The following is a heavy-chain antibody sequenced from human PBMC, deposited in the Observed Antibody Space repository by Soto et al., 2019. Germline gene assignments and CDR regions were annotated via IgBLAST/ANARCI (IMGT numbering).Heavy chain of an antibody. D-gene: IGHD3-22*01. CDR1: GGTFSSHA. CDR3: ARASSSWDSSGYYYLSAFDI. Sequence: VKVSCKSSGGTFSSHAISWVRQAPGQGLEWMGGIIPIFGTANYAQKFQGRVTITADESTSTAYMELSSLRSEDTAVYYCARASSSWDSSGYYYLSAFDIWGQGTMVTVSS. V-gene: IGHV1-69*13. CDR2: IIPIFGTA. J-gene: IGHJ3*02.